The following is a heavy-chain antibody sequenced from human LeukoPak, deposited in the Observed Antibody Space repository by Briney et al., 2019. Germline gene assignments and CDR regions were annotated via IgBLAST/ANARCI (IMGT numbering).Heavy chain of an antibody. CDR1: GYTFTSYY. CDR2: INPNGGST. D-gene: IGHD2-15*01. V-gene: IGHV1-46*01. Sequence: GASVKVSCKASGYTFTSYYMHWVRQAPGQGLEWMGIINPNGGSTSYAQKFQGRVTMTRDTSTSTVYMELSSLRSEDTAVYYCARELRRGCSGGSCYPPYYWGQGTLVTVSS. J-gene: IGHJ4*02. CDR3: ARELRRGCSGGSCYPPYY.